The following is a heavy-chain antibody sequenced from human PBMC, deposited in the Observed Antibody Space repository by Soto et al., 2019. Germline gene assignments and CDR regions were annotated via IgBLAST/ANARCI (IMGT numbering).Heavy chain of an antibody. CDR1: GYTFTNFG. Sequence: QVQLVQSGAEVKKPGASVKVSCKASGYTFTNFGINWVRQAPGLGLEWVGWISPYNGNTQTVEKLQGRVTMTTDTSTSTAYMELRSLRPDDTAVYYCARGRDYGDFYFDYWGQGTLVTVSS. CDR2: ISPYNGNT. V-gene: IGHV1-18*01. D-gene: IGHD4-17*01. J-gene: IGHJ4*02. CDR3: ARGRDYGDFYFDY.